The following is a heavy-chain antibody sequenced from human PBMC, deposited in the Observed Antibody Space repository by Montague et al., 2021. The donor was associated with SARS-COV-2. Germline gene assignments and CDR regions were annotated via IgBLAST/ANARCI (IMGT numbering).Heavy chain of an antibody. D-gene: IGHD2-2*02. V-gene: IGHV4-34*01. Sequence: SETLSLTCAVYGGSFSGYYWNWIRQPPGKGLEWIGEINHSGSAKXNPSLKRRVTISVDTSRNQFSLKLNSVTAADTAVYYCARLGEGVVPAPILGVGPHYSYIYMDVWGKGATVTVSS. CDR1: GGSFSGYY. CDR3: ARLGEGVVPAPILGVGPHYSYIYMDV. J-gene: IGHJ6*03. CDR2: INHSGSA.